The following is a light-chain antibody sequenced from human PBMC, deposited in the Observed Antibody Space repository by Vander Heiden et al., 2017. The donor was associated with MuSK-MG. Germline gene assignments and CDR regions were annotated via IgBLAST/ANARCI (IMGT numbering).Light chain of an antibody. J-gene: IGLJ1*01. CDR3: CSYVGSNNYV. V-gene: IGLV2-8*01. CDR1: SSDIGVYNY. Sequence: QSALTQPPSASGSPGQSATISCTGTSSDIGVYNYVSWYQQHPGKAPKLMIYEVSKRPSGVPDRFSGSKSGSTASLTVSGLQAEDEADYYCCSYVGSNNYVFGTGTKVTVL. CDR2: EVS.